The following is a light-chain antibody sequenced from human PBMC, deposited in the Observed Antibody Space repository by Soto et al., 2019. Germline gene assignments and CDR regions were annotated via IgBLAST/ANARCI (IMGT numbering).Light chain of an antibody. CDR1: QSVSSSS. Sequence: ETVLTQSPGTLSLSPEEIATLSFSASQSVSSSSLAWYQQRPGQAPRLLIYGTSSRATGIPDRFSGSGSGTDFTLTISRLEPEDFAVYFCQRYGSSPLITFGQGTRLEIK. CDR2: GTS. J-gene: IGKJ5*01. CDR3: QRYGSSPLIT. V-gene: IGKV3-20*01.